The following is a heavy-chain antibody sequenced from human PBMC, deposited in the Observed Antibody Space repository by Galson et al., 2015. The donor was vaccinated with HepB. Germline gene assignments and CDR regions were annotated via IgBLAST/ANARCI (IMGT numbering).Heavy chain of an antibody. CDR1: GYTFTSYA. CDR2: INAGNGNT. D-gene: IGHD4-17*01. J-gene: IGHJ5*02. V-gene: IGHV1-3*01. CDR3: ARGGYGDYEHNWFDP. Sequence: SVKVSCKASGYTFTSYAMHWVRQAPGQRLEWMGWINAGNGNTKYSQKFQGRVAITRDTSASTAYMELSSLRSEDTAVYYCARGGYGDYEHNWFDPWGQGTLVTVSS.